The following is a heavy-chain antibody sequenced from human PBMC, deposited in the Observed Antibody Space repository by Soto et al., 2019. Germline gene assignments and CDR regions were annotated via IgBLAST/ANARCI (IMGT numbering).Heavy chain of an antibody. CDR1: GGSISSGGYY. D-gene: IGHD3-10*01. CDR2: IYYSGST. J-gene: IGHJ4*02. V-gene: IGHV4-31*03. CDR3: ARLTSGPVYFDY. Sequence: QVQLQESGPGLVKPSQTLSLTCTVSGGSISSGGYYWSWIRQHPGKGLEWIGYIYYSGSTYYNPSVKSRVTISVDTSKNQFSLKLSSVTAADTAVYYCARLTSGPVYFDYWGQGTLVTVSS.